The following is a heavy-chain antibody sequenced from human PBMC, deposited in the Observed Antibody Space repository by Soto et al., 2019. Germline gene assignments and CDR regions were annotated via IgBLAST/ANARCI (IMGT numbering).Heavy chain of an antibody. J-gene: IGHJ3*02. CDR2: VYISGST. CDR1: GGSISTYY. V-gene: IGHV4-4*07. CDR3: ARGGRDGFDI. Sequence: QVQLQESGPGLVKPSETLSLTCTVSGGSISTYYWNWIRQSAGKGLEWIGRVYISGSTNYHPSLKGRVAMSVDTSNNQFSLKVTSVTDADTAVYYCARGGRDGFDIWGQGTMVTVSS.